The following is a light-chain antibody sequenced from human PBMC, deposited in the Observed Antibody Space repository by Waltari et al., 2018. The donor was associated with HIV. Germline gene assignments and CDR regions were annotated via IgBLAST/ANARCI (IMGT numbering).Light chain of an antibody. CDR1: QSISSW. V-gene: IGKV1-5*03. CDR2: RTS. Sequence: DIQMTQSPSTLSASVGDRVTITCRASQSISSWLAWYQQKPGKAPKLLIYRTSSLESGVPSRFSGSGSGTEFTLTISSLQPDDFATYYCQHYESYAYTFGQGTKLEI. CDR3: QHYESYAYT. J-gene: IGKJ2*01.